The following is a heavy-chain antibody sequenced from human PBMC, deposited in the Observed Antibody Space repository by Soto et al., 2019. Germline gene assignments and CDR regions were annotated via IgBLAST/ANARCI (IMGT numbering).Heavy chain of an antibody. D-gene: IGHD2-8*01. Sequence: GGSLRLSCAASGFTFSSYSMNWVRQAPGKGLEWVSYISSSSSTIYYADTVKGRFTISRDNAKNSLYLQMNSLRAEDTAVYYCARVVLMGYSWFDPWGQGTLVTVSS. V-gene: IGHV3-48*01. CDR1: GFTFSSYS. CDR2: ISSSSSTI. CDR3: ARVVLMGYSWFDP. J-gene: IGHJ5*02.